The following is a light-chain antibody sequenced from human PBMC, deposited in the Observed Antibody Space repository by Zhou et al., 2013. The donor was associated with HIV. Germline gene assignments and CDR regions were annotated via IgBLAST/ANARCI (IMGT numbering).Light chain of an antibody. V-gene: IGKV1-27*01. CDR2: AAS. CDR1: QAISDY. CDR3: QTYFIDPWT. J-gene: IGKJ1*01. Sequence: DIQMAQSPSSLSAFVGDSVTITCRASQAISDYVAWYQQKPGSVPKLLIYAASTLRPGVPSRFSGSGSGADFTLTITSLQPEDVATYFCQTYFIDPWTFGQGTKVEVK.